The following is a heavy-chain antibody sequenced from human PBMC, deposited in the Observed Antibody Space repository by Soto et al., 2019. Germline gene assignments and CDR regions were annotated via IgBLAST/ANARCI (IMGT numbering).Heavy chain of an antibody. D-gene: IGHD6-19*01. Sequence: SVKVSCKASGYTFTGYYMHWVRQAPGQGLEWMGGIIPIFGTANYAQKFQGRVTITADKSTSTAYMELSSLRSEDTAVYYCARDPPPSSSGWYGTRDYYYGMDVWGQGTTVTVSS. CDR3: ARDPPPSSSGWYGTRDYYYGMDV. J-gene: IGHJ6*02. V-gene: IGHV1-69*06. CDR1: GYTFTGYY. CDR2: IIPIFGTA.